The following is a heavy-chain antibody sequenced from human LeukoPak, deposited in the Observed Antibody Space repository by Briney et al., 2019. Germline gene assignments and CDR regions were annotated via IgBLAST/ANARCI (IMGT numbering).Heavy chain of an antibody. CDR3: ARDIAGGLDY. J-gene: IGHJ4*02. D-gene: IGHD3-16*01. V-gene: IGHV1-69*04. Sequence: SAKVSCKASGGTFSSYTISWVRQAPGQGLEWMGRIIPILGIANYAQKFQGRVTITADESTSTAYMELSSLRSEDTAVYYCARDIAGGLDYWGQGTLVTVSS. CDR2: IIPILGIA. CDR1: GGTFSSYT.